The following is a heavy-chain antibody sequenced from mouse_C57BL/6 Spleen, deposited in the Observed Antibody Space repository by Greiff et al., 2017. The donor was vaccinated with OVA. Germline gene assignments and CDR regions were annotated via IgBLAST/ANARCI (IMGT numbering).Heavy chain of an antibody. CDR3: ARGYYGSSYYAMDY. D-gene: IGHD1-1*01. V-gene: IGHV1-82*01. J-gene: IGHJ4*01. CDR1: GYAFSSSW. Sequence: VQLQQSGPELVKPEASVKISCKASGYAFSSSWMNWVKQRPGKGLEWIGRIYPGDGDTNYNGKFKGKATLTADKSSSTAYMQLSSLTSEDSAVYFCARGYYGSSYYAMDYWGQGTSVTVSS. CDR2: IYPGDGDT.